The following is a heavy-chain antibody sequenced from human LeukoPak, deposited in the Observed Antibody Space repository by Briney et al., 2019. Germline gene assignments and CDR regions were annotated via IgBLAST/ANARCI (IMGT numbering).Heavy chain of an antibody. J-gene: IGHJ4*02. CDR2: ISAYNGNT. CDR3: ARFDYDILTGYIDY. V-gene: IGHV1-18*01. CDR1: GYTFTSYG. D-gene: IGHD3-9*01. Sequence: ASVKVSCKASGYTFTSYGISWVRQAPGQGLEWMGWISAYNGNTNYAQKLQGRVTMTTDTSTSTAYMELRSLRSDDTAVYYCARFDYDILTGYIDYWGRGTLVTVSS.